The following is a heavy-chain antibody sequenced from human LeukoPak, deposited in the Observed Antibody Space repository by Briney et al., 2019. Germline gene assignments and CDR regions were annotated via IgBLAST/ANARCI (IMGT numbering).Heavy chain of an antibody. V-gene: IGHV1-18*01. CDR2: ISAYNGNT. CDR1: GYSFSSYG. J-gene: IGHJ4*02. D-gene: IGHD1-14*01. Sequence: GAPVTVSCKASGYSFSSYGITWVRQAPGQGLEWMGWISAYNGNTNYAQNLQGRVTTTTDTSTSTAYMELRTLTSDDTAVYYCARGYKPPDFDYWGQGTLVTVSS. CDR3: ARGYKPPDFDY.